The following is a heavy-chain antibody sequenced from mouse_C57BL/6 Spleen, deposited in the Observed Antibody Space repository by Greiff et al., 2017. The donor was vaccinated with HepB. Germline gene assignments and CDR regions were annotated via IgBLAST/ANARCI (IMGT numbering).Heavy chain of an antibody. J-gene: IGHJ1*03. Sequence: VKLVESGAELAKPGASVKLSCKASGYTFTSYWMHWVKQRPGQGLEWIGYINPSSGYTKYNQKFKDKATLTADKSSNTAYMQLSSLTYEDSAVYYCARWYGNYEGYWYFDVWGTVTTVTVSS. CDR1: GYTFTSYW. V-gene: IGHV1-7*01. CDR2: INPSSGYT. D-gene: IGHD2-10*02. CDR3: ARWYGNYEGYWYFDV.